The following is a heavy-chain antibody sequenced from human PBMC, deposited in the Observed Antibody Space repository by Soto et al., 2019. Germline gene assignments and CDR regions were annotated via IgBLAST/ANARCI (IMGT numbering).Heavy chain of an antibody. D-gene: IGHD1-26*01. V-gene: IGHV4-34*01. Sequence: SETLSLTCAVYGGSFSGYYWSWIRQPPGKGLEWIGEINHSGSTNYNPSLKSRVTISVDTSKNQFSLKLSSVTAADTAVYYCARSASSSGSYYYYYYYGMDVWGQGTMVTVSS. CDR1: GGSFSGYY. CDR3: ARSASSSGSYYYYYYYGMDV. J-gene: IGHJ6*02. CDR2: INHSGST.